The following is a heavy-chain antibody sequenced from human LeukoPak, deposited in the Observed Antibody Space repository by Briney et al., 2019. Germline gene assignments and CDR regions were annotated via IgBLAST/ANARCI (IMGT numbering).Heavy chain of an antibody. CDR1: GGSISSYY. D-gene: IGHD4-17*01. V-gene: IGHV3-11*06. CDR3: ARSKTTDY. Sequence: LSLTCIVSGGSISSYYWSWIRQPPGKGLEWVSYISSSSGIINYADSVKGRFTISRDNAKNSLYLQMNSLRVEDTAVYYCARSKTTDYWGQGTLVTVSS. CDR2: ISSSSGII. J-gene: IGHJ4*02.